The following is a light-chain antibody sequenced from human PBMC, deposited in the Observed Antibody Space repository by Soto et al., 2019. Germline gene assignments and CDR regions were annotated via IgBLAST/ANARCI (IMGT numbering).Light chain of an antibody. CDR2: DAF. CDR1: QDIGNY. J-gene: IGKJ5*01. V-gene: IGKV1-33*01. CDR3: QQYDNVPIT. Sequence: DIQLTQSPSSLSASVGDRITITCQASQDIGNYLNWYQQKPGKAPKLLIYDAFTLESWVPSRFSGSGSGTDFTFTISSLQPEDFATYYCQQYDNVPITFGQGTRLEIK.